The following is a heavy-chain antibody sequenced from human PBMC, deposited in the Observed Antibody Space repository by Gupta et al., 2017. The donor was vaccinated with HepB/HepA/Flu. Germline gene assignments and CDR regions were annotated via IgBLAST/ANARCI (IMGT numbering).Heavy chain of an antibody. D-gene: IGHD2-15*01. V-gene: IGHV3-23*01. CDR1: GFTFSSYA. J-gene: IGHJ4*01. CDR3: EKAADEYCSCVICYPVDY. CDR2: VIGGGENT. Sequence: EVQLLESGGGLVQPGGSLRLSCSASGFTFSSYAMNWVRQAPGKRLEWVSSVIGGGENTYNADSMMVRFTISRDNSKNTLYLEMNSVRVEETALYYCEKAADEYCSCVICYPVDYWG.